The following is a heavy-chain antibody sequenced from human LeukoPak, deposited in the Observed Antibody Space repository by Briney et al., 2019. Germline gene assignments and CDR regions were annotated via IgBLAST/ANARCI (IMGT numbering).Heavy chain of an antibody. V-gene: IGHV4-59*08. J-gene: IGHJ4*02. Sequence: PSETLSLTCTVSGGSIGFYYWSWIRQAPGKTLEWIGYVYYSGSTTYNPSLKSRLTMSVDTSKNQFSLRLSSVTAADTAVYYCARRESSGFFDYWGQGTLVTVSS. D-gene: IGHD6-19*01. CDR2: VYYSGST. CDR1: GGSIGFYY. CDR3: ARRESSGFFDY.